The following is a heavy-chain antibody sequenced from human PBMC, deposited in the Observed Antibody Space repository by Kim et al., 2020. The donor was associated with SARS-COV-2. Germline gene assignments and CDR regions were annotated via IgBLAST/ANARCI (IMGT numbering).Heavy chain of an antibody. Sequence: AQKFQGRVTMTEDTSTATAYMELSSLRSEDTAVYDCATGGEITMIPAFDYWGQGTLVTVSS. D-gene: IGHD3-22*01. CDR3: ATGGEITMIPAFDY. V-gene: IGHV1-24*01. J-gene: IGHJ4*02.